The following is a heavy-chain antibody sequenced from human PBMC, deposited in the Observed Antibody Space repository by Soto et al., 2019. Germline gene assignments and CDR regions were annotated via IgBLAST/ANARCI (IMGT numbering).Heavy chain of an antibody. CDR3: ARGLGYCSSTGCYIWFDS. CDR1: EFTFSTYA. D-gene: IGHD2-2*02. J-gene: IGHJ5*01. V-gene: IGHV3-23*01. Sequence: VGSLRLSCAASEFTFSTYAMSWVRQAPGKGLEWVSTISASGVSTYYADSVKGRFTISRDNSKNTLFLQMNSLRAEDTAVHYCARGLGYCSSTGCYIWFDSWGQGTLVTVSS. CDR2: ISASGVST.